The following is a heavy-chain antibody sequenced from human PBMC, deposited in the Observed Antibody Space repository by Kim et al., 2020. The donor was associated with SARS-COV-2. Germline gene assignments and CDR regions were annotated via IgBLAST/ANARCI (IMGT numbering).Heavy chain of an antibody. Sequence: SVKVSCKASGGTFGTYPISWVRQAPGQGLEWMGGIIPSFDTTNYAPKFQGRVTMTADDSTRTTYMELSSLKSGDTAVYFCASRFFDSRGNYHDIWGQGT. CDR1: GGTFGTYP. CDR2: IIPSFDTT. CDR3: ASRFFDSRGNYHDI. V-gene: IGHV1-69*13. J-gene: IGHJ4*02. D-gene: IGHD3-22*01.